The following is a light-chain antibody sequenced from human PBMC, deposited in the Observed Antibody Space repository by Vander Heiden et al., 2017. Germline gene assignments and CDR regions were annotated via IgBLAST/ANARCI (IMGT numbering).Light chain of an antibody. Sequence: EIQLNQSTFSLSAPVGERVTITCQASQDISNYLNWYQQKPGKAPKLLIYDASNLARGVPSRFSGSGSGTDFTFTISRLQPEDIATYYCQQDDNLPLTFGGGTKVEIK. V-gene: IGKV1-33*01. CDR1: QDISNY. J-gene: IGKJ4*02. CDR2: DAS. CDR3: QQDDNLPLT.